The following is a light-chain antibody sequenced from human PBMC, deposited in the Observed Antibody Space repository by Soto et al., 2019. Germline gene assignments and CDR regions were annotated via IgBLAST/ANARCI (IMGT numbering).Light chain of an antibody. J-gene: IGKJ5*01. CDR1: QSISSW. Sequence: DIQMTQSTSTLSASVGDGVTITCRASQSISSWLAWYQQKPGKAPKLLIYDASSLESGVPSRFSGSGSGTEFTLTISSLQPDHFATYYCQQYNSYSITFGQGTRLEIK. CDR3: QQYNSYSIT. V-gene: IGKV1-5*01. CDR2: DAS.